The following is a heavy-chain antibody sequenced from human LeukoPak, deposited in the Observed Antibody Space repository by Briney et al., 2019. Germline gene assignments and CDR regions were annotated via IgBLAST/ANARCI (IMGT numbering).Heavy chain of an antibody. Sequence: SETLSLTCTVSGYSISSGYYWGWIRQPPGKGLERIGSIYHSGSTYYNPSLKSRVTISVDTSKNQFSLKLSSVTAADTAVYYCARSRSITMVRGAFYYYYYMDVWGKGTTVTISS. V-gene: IGHV4-38-2*02. J-gene: IGHJ6*03. D-gene: IGHD3-10*01. CDR3: ARSRSITMVRGAFYYYYYMDV. CDR2: IYHSGST. CDR1: GYSISSGYY.